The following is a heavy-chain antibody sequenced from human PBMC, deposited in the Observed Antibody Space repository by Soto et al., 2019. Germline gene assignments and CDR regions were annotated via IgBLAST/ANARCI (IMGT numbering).Heavy chain of an antibody. CDR1: GFTFTNYL. CDR2: IDKSGGDT. V-gene: IGHV3-23*05. D-gene: IGHD2-2*01. Sequence: GGSLRLSCAASGFTFTNYLMTWVRQAPGKGLGWVSSIDKSGGDTYYADSVKGRFTISRDNSKNTLYLQMNGLRAEDTALYYCAKDTYSRSWYFWGQGTLVTVSS. CDR3: AKDTYSRSWYF. J-gene: IGHJ4*02.